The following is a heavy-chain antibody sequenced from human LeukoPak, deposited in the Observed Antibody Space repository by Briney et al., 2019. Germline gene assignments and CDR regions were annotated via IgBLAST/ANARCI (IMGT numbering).Heavy chain of an antibody. CDR1: GYSFTTYC. CDR2: IYPGDSDH. J-gene: IGHJ6*04. V-gene: IGHV5-51*01. D-gene: IGHD1-26*01. Sequence: GESQKISCRGSGYSFTTYCIGWVRQMPGKGLESMGVIYPGDSDHRYTLSFQGGDTISADKSISTAYLQWSSLKASETATYYCARTPGIVGFVYMDVWGEGTTVTASS. CDR3: ARTPGIVGFVYMDV.